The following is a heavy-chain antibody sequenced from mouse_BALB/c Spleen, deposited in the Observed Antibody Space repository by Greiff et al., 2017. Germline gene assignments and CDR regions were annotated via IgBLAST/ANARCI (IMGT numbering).Heavy chain of an antibody. V-gene: IGHV8-12*01. D-gene: IGHD2-1*01. Sequence: QVTLKVSGPGILQPSQTLSLTCSFSGFSLSTSGMGVSWIRQPSGKGLEWLAHIYWDDDKRYNPSLKSRHTISKDTSRNQVFLKITSVDTADTATYYCARYGKRAMDYWGQGTSVTVSS. CDR1: GFSLSTSGMG. CDR3: ARYGKRAMDY. CDR2: IYWDDDK. J-gene: IGHJ4*01.